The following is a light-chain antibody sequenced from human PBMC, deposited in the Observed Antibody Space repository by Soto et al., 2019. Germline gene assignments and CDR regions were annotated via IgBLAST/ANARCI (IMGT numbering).Light chain of an antibody. CDR2: EVN. CDR1: SDDIGSYKF. Sequence: QSALTQPASVSGSPGQSITISCNGTSDDIGSYKFISWYQHRPGEVPKLLIYEVNRRPSGISARFSASKSGTTASLTISGLQAEDEADFYCSSYASDLTPYVFGTGTKLTVL. J-gene: IGLJ1*01. CDR3: SSYASDLTPYV. V-gene: IGLV2-14*01.